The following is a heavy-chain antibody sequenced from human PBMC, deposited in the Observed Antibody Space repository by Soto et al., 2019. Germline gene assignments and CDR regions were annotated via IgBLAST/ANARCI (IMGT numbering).Heavy chain of an antibody. Sequence: GESLKISCKGSGYSFTSYWISWVRQMPGKGLEWMGRIDPSDSYTNYSPSFQGHVTISADKSISTAYLQWSSLKASDTAMYYCARHPDSIAVANDAFDIWGQGTMVTVSS. V-gene: IGHV5-10-1*01. CDR3: ARHPDSIAVANDAFDI. CDR2: IDPSDSYT. D-gene: IGHD6-19*01. CDR1: GYSFTSYW. J-gene: IGHJ3*02.